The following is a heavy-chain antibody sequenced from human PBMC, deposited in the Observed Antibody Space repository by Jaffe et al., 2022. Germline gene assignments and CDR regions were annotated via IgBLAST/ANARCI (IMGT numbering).Heavy chain of an antibody. J-gene: IGHJ4*02. Sequence: EVQLVESGGGLVQPGRSLRLSCAASGFTFDDYAMHWVRQAPGKGLEWVSGISWNSGSIGYADSVKGRFTISRDNAKNSLYLQMNSLRAEDTALYYCAKDISYTAMAAFDYWGQGTLVTVSS. D-gene: IGHD5-18*01. CDR2: ISWNSGSI. CDR3: AKDISYTAMAAFDY. V-gene: IGHV3-9*01. CDR1: GFTFDDYA.